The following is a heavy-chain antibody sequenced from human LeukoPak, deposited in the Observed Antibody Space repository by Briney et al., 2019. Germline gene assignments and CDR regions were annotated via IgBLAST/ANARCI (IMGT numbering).Heavy chain of an antibody. D-gene: IGHD2-2*01. J-gene: IGHJ5*02. Sequence: PSETLPLTCTVSGGSISSYYWSWIRQPPGKGLEWIGYIYYSGSTNYNPSLKSRVTISVDTSKNQFSLKLSSVTAADTAVYYCASHYCISTSCPNNWFDPWGQGTLVTVSS. CDR1: GGSISSYY. V-gene: IGHV4-59*01. CDR3: ASHYCISTSCPNNWFDP. CDR2: IYYSGST.